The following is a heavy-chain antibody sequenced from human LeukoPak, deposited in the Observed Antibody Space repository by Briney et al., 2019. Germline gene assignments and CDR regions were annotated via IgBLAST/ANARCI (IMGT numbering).Heavy chain of an antibody. V-gene: IGHV4-61*01. CDR3: ARGPYV. J-gene: IGHJ3*01. CDR1: GDSVSGGTYY. CDR2: ISYSGST. Sequence: PSETLSLTCTVSGDSVSGGTYYWSWVRQPPGKGLEWIGFISYSGSTNYNPSLKSRITISVDMSKNQFSLKVRSVTAADTAVYYCARGPYVWGQGTMVTVSS.